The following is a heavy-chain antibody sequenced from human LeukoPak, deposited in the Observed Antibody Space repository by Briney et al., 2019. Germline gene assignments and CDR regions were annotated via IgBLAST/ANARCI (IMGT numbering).Heavy chain of an antibody. J-gene: IGHJ4*02. V-gene: IGHV4-34*01. CDR1: GGSFSGYY. Sequence: SETLSLTRAVYGGSFSGYYWSWIRQPPGKGLEWIGEINHSGSTNYNPSLKSRVTISVDTSKNQFSLKLSSVTAADTAVYYCARGDGRNWGQGTLVTVSS. CDR2: INHSGST. CDR3: ARGDGRN.